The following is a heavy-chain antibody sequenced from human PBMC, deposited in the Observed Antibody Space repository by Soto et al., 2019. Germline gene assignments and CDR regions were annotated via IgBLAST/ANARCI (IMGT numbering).Heavy chain of an antibody. CDR2: ISSNGVST. CDR3: MTVDTTMTEGRYFGY. J-gene: IGHJ4*02. D-gene: IGHD5-18*01. CDR1: GFTFSSYA. Sequence: GGSLRLSCAASGFTFSSYAMSWVRQAPGRGLEDLSAISSNGVSTYYADSVKGRFTISRDNSKNKLYLQLSSLRPEDTAIYYCMTVDTTMTEGRYFGYWGQGTLVTVSS. V-gene: IGHV3-64D*06.